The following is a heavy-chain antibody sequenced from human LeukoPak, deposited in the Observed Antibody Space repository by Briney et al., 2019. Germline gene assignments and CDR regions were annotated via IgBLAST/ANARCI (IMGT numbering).Heavy chain of an antibody. CDR2: IKNDGSTK. J-gene: IGHJ4*02. V-gene: IGHV3-30*02. Sequence: PGGSLRLSCAASGFTSSSYGMHWVRQAPGKGLEWVTLIKNDGSTKYYEDSVRGRFTISRDNSENTVYLQMDSLRAEDTAVDYCSRGDYRVRGIIITDFDYWGQGTLVTVSP. CDR1: GFTSSSYG. CDR3: SRGDYRVRGIIITDFDY. D-gene: IGHD3-10*01.